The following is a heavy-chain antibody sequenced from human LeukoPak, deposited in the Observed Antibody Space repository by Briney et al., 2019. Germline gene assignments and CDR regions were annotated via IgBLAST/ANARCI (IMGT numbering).Heavy chain of an antibody. CDR3: AKVGGSSWSFYFDY. CDR1: GFIFSNYA. CDR2: IGVSGDDT. V-gene: IGHV3-23*01. D-gene: IGHD6-13*01. J-gene: IGHJ4*02. Sequence: GGSLRLSCAASGFIFSNYAVNWVRQAPGKGLEWVSAIGVSGDDTYYADSGKGRFTISRDNCKNTLYLQMNSLRAEDTAVYHCAKVGGSSWSFYFDYWGQGTLVTVSS.